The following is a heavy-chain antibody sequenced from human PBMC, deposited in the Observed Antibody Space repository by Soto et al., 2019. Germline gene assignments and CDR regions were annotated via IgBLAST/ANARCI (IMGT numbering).Heavy chain of an antibody. J-gene: IGHJ6*02. CDR1: GFTFSNAW. Sequence: PGGSLRLSCAASGFTFSNAWMNWVRQAPGKGLEWVGRIKSKTDGGTTDYAAPVKGRFTISRDDSKNTLYLQMNSLKTEDTAVYYCTTPLPSNPWSYYYYGMDVWGQGTTVTVSS. CDR2: IKSKTDGGTT. CDR3: TTPLPSNPWSYYYYGMDV. D-gene: IGHD4-4*01. V-gene: IGHV3-15*07.